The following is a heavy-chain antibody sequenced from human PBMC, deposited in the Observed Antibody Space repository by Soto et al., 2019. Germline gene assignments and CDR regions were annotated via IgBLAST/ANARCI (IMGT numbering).Heavy chain of an antibody. D-gene: IGHD5-18*01. CDR2: IRSKAYGGTT. CDR3: TSINSYGYGYYYGMDV. CDR1: GFTFGDYA. V-gene: IGHV3-49*04. Sequence: HPVGSLRLSCTASGFTFGDYAMSWVRQAPGKGLEWVGFIRSKAYGGTTEYAASVKGRFTISRDDSKSIAYLQMNSLKAEDTAVYYCTSINSYGYGYYYGMDVWGQGTTVTVSS. J-gene: IGHJ6*02.